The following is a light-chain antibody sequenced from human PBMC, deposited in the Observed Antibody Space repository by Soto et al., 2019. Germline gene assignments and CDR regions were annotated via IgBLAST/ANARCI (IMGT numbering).Light chain of an antibody. CDR1: QSVSTS. Sequence: EIVLTQSPATLSLSPGERATLSYRASQSVSTSLVWYQQKPGQAPRLLIYDASNRATGIPARFSGSGSGTDFTLTISSLEPEDFAVYYCQQRSNWPPTFGGGTKVEIK. J-gene: IGKJ4*01. CDR2: DAS. V-gene: IGKV3-11*01. CDR3: QQRSNWPPT.